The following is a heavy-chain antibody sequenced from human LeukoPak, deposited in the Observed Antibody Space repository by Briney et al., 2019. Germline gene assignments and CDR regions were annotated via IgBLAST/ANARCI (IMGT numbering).Heavy chain of an antibody. CDR1: GYTFTGHY. V-gene: IGHV1-2*02. J-gene: IGHJ4*02. D-gene: IGHD6-13*01. Sequence: ASVKVSCKASGYTFTGHYIHWVRQAPGQGLEWMGWINPTNAATNYGQRFQGRVTMTRDTSTGTVYMELNTLRSDDTAVYYCARTLYISAAPGGFDYWGQGTLVTVSS. CDR3: ARTLYISAAPGGFDY. CDR2: INPTNAAT.